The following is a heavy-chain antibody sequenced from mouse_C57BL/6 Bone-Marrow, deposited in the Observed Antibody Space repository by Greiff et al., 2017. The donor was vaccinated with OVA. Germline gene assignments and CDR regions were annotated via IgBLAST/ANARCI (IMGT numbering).Heavy chain of an antibody. J-gene: IGHJ4*01. CDR3: AISGYDGTLYYNAVDY. Sequence: QVQLQQSGAELVRPGTSVKMSCKASGYTFTNSWIGWAKQRPGHGLEWIGDIYPGGGYTNYTEKFKGKATLTAAKSSSTAYMQVSSLTSEDSAICYWAISGYDGTLYYNAVDYWGQGTSVTVSS. CDR1: GYTFTNSW. CDR2: IYPGGGYT. D-gene: IGHD2-2*01. V-gene: IGHV1-63*01.